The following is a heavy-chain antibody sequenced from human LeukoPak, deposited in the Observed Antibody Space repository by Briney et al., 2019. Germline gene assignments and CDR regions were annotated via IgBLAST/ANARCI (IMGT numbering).Heavy chain of an antibody. CDR2: ISNDGSSR. V-gene: IGHV3-30*18. CDR1: EFTFSNYG. CDR3: AKSAYYDASGYYREYYFDY. D-gene: IGHD3-22*01. Sequence: GGSLRLSCEASEFTFSNYGMHWVRQAPGKGLEWLAVISNDGSSRQYRDSVKGRFTISRDKTKNTLYLQMNSLRAEDTAVYYCAKSAYYDASGYYREYYFDYWGQGTLVTVSS. J-gene: IGHJ4*02.